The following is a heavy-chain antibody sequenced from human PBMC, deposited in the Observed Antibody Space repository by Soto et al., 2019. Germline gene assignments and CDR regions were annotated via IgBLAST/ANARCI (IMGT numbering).Heavy chain of an antibody. V-gene: IGHV4-59*01. CDR1: GGSISSYY. CDR2: IYYSATT. CDR3: ATAGYYDSSGYRIDY. J-gene: IGHJ4*02. Sequence: SETLSLTCTVSGGSISSYYWSWIRQPPGKGLEWIGYIYYSATTNYNPSLKSRVTISVDTSKNQFSLKLSSVTAADTAVYYCATAGYYDSSGYRIDYWGQGTLVTVSS. D-gene: IGHD3-22*01.